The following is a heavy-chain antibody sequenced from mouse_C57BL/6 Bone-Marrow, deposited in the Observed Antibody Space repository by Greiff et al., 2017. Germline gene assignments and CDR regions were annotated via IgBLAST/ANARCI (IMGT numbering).Heavy chain of an antibody. V-gene: IGHV1-82*01. CDR3: ARDPYYSIYFDY. CDR1: GYAFSSSW. J-gene: IGHJ2*01. D-gene: IGHD2-5*01. Sequence: QVQLQQSGPELVKPGASVKISCKASGYAFSSSWMNWVKQRPGKGLEWIGRIYPGDGGTNYNGKFKGKATLTADKSSSTAYMQLSSLTSEYSAVYFCARDPYYSIYFDYWGQGTTLTVSS. CDR2: IYPGDGGT.